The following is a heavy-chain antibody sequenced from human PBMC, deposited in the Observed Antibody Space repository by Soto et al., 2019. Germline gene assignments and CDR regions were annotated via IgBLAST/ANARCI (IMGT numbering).Heavy chain of an antibody. V-gene: IGHV3-33*01. D-gene: IGHD1-26*01. CDR3: ARAVGPFDY. Sequence: QVQLVESGGGVVQPGRSLRLSCAASGFTFSTYGMHWVRQAPGKGLEWVSVIWHDGSKKYYADSVKGRFTISRDNSKDTLYLQINSLSAEDTAVYYCARAVGPFDYWGQGPLVTVSA. CDR2: IWHDGSKK. CDR1: GFTFSTYG. J-gene: IGHJ4*02.